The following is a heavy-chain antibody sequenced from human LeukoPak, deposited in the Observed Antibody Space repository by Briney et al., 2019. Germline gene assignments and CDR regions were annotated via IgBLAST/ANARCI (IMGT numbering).Heavy chain of an antibody. D-gene: IGHD6-6*01. V-gene: IGHV4-31*03. CDR1: GGSISSGGHY. CDR3: ARDGSSRGNWFDP. CDR2: FYYSGST. J-gene: IGHJ5*02. Sequence: SETLSLNCTVSGGSISSGGHYWSWIRQHPGKGLEWIGYFYYSGSTYYNPSLKSRVTVSVDTSKNQFSLTLSSVTAADTAVYYGARDGSSRGNWFDPWGQGTLVTVSS.